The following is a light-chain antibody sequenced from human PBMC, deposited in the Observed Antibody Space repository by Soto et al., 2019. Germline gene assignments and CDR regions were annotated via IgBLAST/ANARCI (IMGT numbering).Light chain of an antibody. CDR1: QSVSSSY. J-gene: IGKJ2*01. CDR2: GAS. CDR3: QQYGPSPPT. V-gene: IGKV3-20*01. Sequence: EVVLTQSPDTLSLSPGERATLSCRASQSVSSSYLAWYQQKLGQAPRLLIYGASTRVTGIPDRFSGSGSGTDFTLTVSRLEPEDFAVFYCQQYGPSPPTFGQGTKLEMK.